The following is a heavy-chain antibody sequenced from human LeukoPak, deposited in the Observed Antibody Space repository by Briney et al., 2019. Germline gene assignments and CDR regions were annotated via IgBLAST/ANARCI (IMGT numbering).Heavy chain of an antibody. CDR3: ATDNHLAS. CDR1: GFTFRTSA. V-gene: IGHV3-23*01. CDR2: ISDSGTST. Sequence: GGSLRLSCAASGFTFRTSAMNWVRQAPGKGLEWVALISDSGTSTYYGESVTGRFSISRDNSNNRLFLQMNSLKVEDTASYFCATDNHLASWGQGAQVTVSA. J-gene: IGHJ4*02. D-gene: IGHD1-14*01.